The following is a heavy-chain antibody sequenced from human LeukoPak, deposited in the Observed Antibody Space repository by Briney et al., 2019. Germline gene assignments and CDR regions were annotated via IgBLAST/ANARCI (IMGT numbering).Heavy chain of an antibody. CDR2: IYYSGST. CDR1: GGSIRSSYYY. D-gene: IGHD3-22*01. Sequence: SETLSLTCTVSGGSIRSSYYYWGWIRQPPGKGLEWIGSIYYSGSTYYNPSLKSRVTISVDTSKNQFSLKLSSVTAADTAVYYCASSPVPYYYDSSYPAEYFQHWGQGTLVTVSS. CDR3: ASSPVPYYYDSSYPAEYFQH. V-gene: IGHV4-39*01. J-gene: IGHJ1*01.